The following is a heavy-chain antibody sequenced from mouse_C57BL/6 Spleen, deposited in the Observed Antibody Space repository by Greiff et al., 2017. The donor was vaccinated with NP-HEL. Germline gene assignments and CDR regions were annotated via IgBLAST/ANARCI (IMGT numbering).Heavy chain of an antibody. J-gene: IGHJ3*01. CDR1: GYAFSSSW. CDR3: ARYYGSSPAACAY. Sequence: VQLQQSGPELVKPGASVKISCKASGYAFSSSWMNWVKQRPGKGLEWIGRIYPGDGDTNYNGKFKGKATLTADKSSSTAYMQLSSLTAEDSAVYFCARYYGSSPAACAYWGQGTLVTVSA. CDR2: IYPGDGDT. V-gene: IGHV1-82*01. D-gene: IGHD1-1*01.